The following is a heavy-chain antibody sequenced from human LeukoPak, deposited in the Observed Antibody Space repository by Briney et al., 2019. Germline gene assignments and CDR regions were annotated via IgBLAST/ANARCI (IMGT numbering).Heavy chain of an antibody. J-gene: IGHJ6*02. D-gene: IGHD3-22*01. CDR1: GGSNSSGSYY. Sequence: SETLSLTCTVSGGSNSSGSYYWSWIRQPAGKGLEWIGRIYTSGSTNYNPSLKSRVTISVDTSKNQFSLKLSSVTAADTAVYYCARAHLLRGMDVWGQGTTVTVSS. V-gene: IGHV4-61*02. CDR2: IYTSGST. CDR3: ARAHLLRGMDV.